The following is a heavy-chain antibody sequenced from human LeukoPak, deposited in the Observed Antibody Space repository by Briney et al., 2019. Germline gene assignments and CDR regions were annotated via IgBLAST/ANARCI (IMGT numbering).Heavy chain of an antibody. CDR2: INPNSGNT. J-gene: IGHJ5*02. Sequence: AASVKVSCKASGYTFARYEITWVRQATGQGLGWMGWINPNSGNTGYAQKFQGRVTMTRNTSISTAYMELSSLRSEDTAVYYCARWVYPDRGYDPWGQGTLVTVSS. V-gene: IGHV1-8*01. D-gene: IGHD6-13*01. CDR1: GYTFARYE. CDR3: ARWVYPDRGYDP.